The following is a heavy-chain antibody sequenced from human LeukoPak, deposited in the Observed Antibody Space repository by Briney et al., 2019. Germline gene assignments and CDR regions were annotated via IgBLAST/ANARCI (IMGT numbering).Heavy chain of an antibody. D-gene: IGHD1-1*01. J-gene: IGHJ4*02. CDR3: ARDSSTGLHDY. Sequence: PSETLSLTCTVSGGSISSSSYYWGWIRQPPVKELEWIGSIYSGGSSYYNPSLKSRVTISVDTSNNQFSLKLSSVTAADTAVYYCARDSSTGLHDYWGQGTLVTVSS. V-gene: IGHV4-39*07. CDR2: IYSGGSS. CDR1: GGSISSSSYY.